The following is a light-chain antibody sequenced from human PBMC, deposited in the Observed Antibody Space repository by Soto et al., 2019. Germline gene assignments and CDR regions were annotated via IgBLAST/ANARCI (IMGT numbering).Light chain of an antibody. CDR2: DAS. J-gene: IGKJ2*02. V-gene: IGKV3-11*01. Sequence: EIVLTQSPATLSLSPGERATLSCRASQSVSSYLAWYQQKPGQAPRLLIYDASNRATGIPARFSGSGSGTDFTLTISSLEPEDFAAYYCQQRSNWPPGCTFGQGTKLEIK. CDR3: QQRSNWPPGCT. CDR1: QSVSSY.